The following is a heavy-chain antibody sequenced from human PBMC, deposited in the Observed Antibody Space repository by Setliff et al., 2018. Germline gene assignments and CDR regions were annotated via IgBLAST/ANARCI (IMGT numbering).Heavy chain of an antibody. J-gene: IGHJ6*03. CDR1: SGSFSGYY. CDR2: VNYSGST. CDR3: ARGDYFYYYMDV. V-gene: IGHV4-34*01. Sequence: SETLSLTCVVYSGSFSGYYWTWIRQPPGKGLEWIGEVNYSGSTKYNPSLKSRFTMSLDTSKKQISLRLRSVTAADTAVYYCARGDYFYYYMDVWGIGTTVTVSS.